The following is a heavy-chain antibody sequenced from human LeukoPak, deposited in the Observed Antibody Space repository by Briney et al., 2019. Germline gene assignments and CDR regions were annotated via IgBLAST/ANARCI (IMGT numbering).Heavy chain of an antibody. CDR1: GFTFSSYE. D-gene: IGHD2-15*01. CDR3: ARYCSGGSCYPQGHY. J-gene: IGHJ4*02. CDR2: ISSSGSTI. V-gene: IGHV3-48*03. Sequence: GGSLRLSCAASGFTFSSYELNWVRQAPGKGLEWVSYISSSGSTIYYADSVKGRFTISRDNAKNSLYLQMNSLRAEDTAVYYCARYCSGGSCYPQGHYWGQGTLVTVSS.